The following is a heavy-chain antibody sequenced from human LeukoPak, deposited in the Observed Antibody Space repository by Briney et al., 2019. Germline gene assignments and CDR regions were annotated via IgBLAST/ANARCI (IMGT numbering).Heavy chain of an antibody. V-gene: IGHV3-23*01. CDR3: AKDDHSSGYSSSWYGGYYYGMDV. Sequence: PGGSLRLSCAASGFTFSSYAMSWVRQAPGKGLEWVSAISGSGGSTYYADSVKGRFTISRDNSKNTLYLQMNSLRAEDTAVYYCAKDDHSSGYSSSWYGGYYYGMDVWGQGTTVTVSS. CDR2: ISGSGGST. D-gene: IGHD6-13*01. J-gene: IGHJ6*02. CDR1: GFTFSSYA.